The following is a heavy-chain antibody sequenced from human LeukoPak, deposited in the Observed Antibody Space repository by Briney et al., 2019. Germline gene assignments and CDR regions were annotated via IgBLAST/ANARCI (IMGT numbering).Heavy chain of an antibody. CDR2: INPNSGGT. CDR1: GYTFTGYY. Sequence: ASVKVSCKASGYTFTGYYMHWVRQAPGQGLEWMGWINPNSGGTNYAQKFQGRVTMTRGTSISTAYMELSRLRSDDTAVYYCAREPLFMITFGGVYELWGQGTLVTVSS. V-gene: IGHV1-2*02. D-gene: IGHD3-16*01. CDR3: AREPLFMITFGGVYEL. J-gene: IGHJ4*02.